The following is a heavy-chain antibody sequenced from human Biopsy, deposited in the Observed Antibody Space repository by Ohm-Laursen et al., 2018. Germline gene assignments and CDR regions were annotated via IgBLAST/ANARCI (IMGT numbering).Heavy chain of an antibody. Sequence: DTLSLTWAVSGGSISSFYWTWIRQPPGKGPEWIGDISDSGSTNYKPSLKSRVIISVDTSKNQFSLNLSSVTAADTAVYYCARRGSGGRSFDHWGQGTLVTVSS. CDR1: GGSISSFY. CDR2: ISDSGST. CDR3: ARRGSGGRSFDH. J-gene: IGHJ4*02. V-gene: IGHV4-59*08. D-gene: IGHD2-15*01.